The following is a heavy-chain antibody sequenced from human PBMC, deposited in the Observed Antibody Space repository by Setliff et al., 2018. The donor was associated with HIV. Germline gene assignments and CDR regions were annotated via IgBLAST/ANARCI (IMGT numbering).Heavy chain of an antibody. D-gene: IGHD3-22*01. V-gene: IGHV1-2*02. Sequence: ASVKVSCKASGYTFTGYYMHWVRQAPGQGLEWMGWINPNSGGTNYAQKFQGRVTMTRATSISTAYMELRRLGSDDTAVYYCARGADYYDSSGYRGGGLYYMDVWGKGTTVTVS. CDR3: ARGADYYDSSGYRGGGLYYMDV. CDR1: GYTFTGYY. J-gene: IGHJ6*03. CDR2: INPNSGGT.